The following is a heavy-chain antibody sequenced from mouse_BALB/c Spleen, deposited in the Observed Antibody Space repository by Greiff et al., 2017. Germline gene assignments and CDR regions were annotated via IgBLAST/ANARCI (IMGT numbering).Heavy chain of an antibody. CDR2: ISNGGGST. CDR3: ARPSRGYYFDY. V-gene: IGHV5-12-2*01. J-gene: IGHJ2*01. Sequence: DVHLVESGGGLVQPGGSLKLSCAASGFTFSSYTMSWVRQTPEKRLEWVAYISNGGGSTYYPDTVKGRFTISRDNAKNTLYLQMSSLKSEDTAMYYCARPSRGYYFDYWGQGTTLTVSS. CDR1: GFTFSSYT.